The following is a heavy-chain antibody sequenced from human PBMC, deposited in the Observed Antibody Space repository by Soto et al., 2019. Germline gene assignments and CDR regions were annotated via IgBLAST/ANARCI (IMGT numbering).Heavy chain of an antibody. V-gene: IGHV3-74*01. D-gene: IGHD2-21*02. Sequence: GSLRLSCAASGFTFSSYWMHWVRQAPGKGLVWVSRINSDGSSTSYADSVKGRFTISRDNAKNTLYLQMNSLRAEDTAVYYCAVTFKTEYYYYYMDVWGKGTTVTVSS. CDR3: AVTFKTEYYYYYMDV. J-gene: IGHJ6*03. CDR2: INSDGSST. CDR1: GFTFSSYW.